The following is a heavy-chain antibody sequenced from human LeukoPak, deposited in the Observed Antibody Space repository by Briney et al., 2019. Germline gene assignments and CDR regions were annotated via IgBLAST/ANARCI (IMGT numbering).Heavy chain of an antibody. V-gene: IGHV4-34*01. D-gene: IGHD3-3*01. Sequence: SETLSLTCAVYGGSFSGYYWSWIRQPPGKGLEWIGEINHSGSTNYNPSLKSRVTISVDTSKNQFSLKLSSVTAADTAVYYCARDRHRITIFGVVIPTQYFDYWGQGALVTVSS. CDR3: ARDRHRITIFGVVIPTQYFDY. CDR2: INHSGST. J-gene: IGHJ4*02. CDR1: GGSFSGYY.